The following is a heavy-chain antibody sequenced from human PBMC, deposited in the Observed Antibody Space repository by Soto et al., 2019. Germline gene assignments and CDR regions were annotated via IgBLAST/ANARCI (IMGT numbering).Heavy chain of an antibody. V-gene: IGHV4-30-2*01. J-gene: IGHJ4*02. CDR3: VRGAAAGYYFDY. CDR1: GGSISSGGYS. CDR2: IYHSGST. D-gene: IGHD6-13*01. Sequence: NPSETLSLTCAVSGGSISSGGYSWSWIRQPPGKGLEWIGYIYHSGSTYYNPSLKSRVTISVDRSKNQFSLKLSSVTAADTAVYYCVRGAAAGYYFDYWGQGTLVTVSS.